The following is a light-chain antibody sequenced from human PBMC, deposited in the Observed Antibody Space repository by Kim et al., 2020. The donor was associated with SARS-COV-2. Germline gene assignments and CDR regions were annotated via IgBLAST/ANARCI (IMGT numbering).Light chain of an antibody. Sequence: SAFVGARVTITVRASQGISSYLAWFQPKPGKVPQRLIMAASSLQRGVPSRFSGSGSGTEFTLTISSLQPEDFATYYCLQHYRYPYTFGQGTKLEI. V-gene: IGKV1-17*03. CDR2: AAS. J-gene: IGKJ2*01. CDR1: QGISSY. CDR3: LQHYRYPYT.